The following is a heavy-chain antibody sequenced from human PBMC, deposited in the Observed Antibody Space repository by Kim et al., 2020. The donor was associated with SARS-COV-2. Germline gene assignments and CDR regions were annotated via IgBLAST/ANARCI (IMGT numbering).Heavy chain of an antibody. D-gene: IGHD1-26*01. CDR1: GYSFTSYW. CDR3: ARRGPYSGSSSPFDY. CDR2: IYPGDADT. Sequence: GESLKISCKGSGYSFTSYWIGWVRQMPGKGLEWMGIIYPGDADTRYSPSFQGQVTMSADKSISTAYLQWNSLKASDTAMYYCARRGPYSGSSSPFDYWGQGALVTVSS. V-gene: IGHV5-51*01. J-gene: IGHJ4*02.